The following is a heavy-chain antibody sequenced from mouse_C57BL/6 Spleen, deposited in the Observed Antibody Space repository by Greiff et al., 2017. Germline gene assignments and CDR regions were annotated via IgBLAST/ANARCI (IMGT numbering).Heavy chain of an antibody. Sequence: QVQLQQPGAELVKPGASVKLSCKASGYTFTSYWMHWVKQRPGRGLEWIGRIEPNSGGTKYNEKFKSKATLTVDKPSSTAYMQLSSLTSEDSAVYYCARGCYYDYDRDFAYWGQGTLVTVSA. J-gene: IGHJ3*01. D-gene: IGHD2-4*01. CDR1: GYTFTSYW. CDR2: IEPNSGGT. V-gene: IGHV1-72*01. CDR3: ARGCYYDYDRDFAY.